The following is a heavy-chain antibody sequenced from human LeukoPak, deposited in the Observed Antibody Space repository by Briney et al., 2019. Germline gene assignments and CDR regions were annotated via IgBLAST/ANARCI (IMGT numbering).Heavy chain of an antibody. CDR3: AKVPYSSGWYYFDY. J-gene: IGHJ4*02. Sequence: GGSLRFSWAASGFTFDDYAMHWVRQAPGNGLEWVSGISWNSGSIGYADSVKGRFTISRDNATNSLYLQMNSLRAEDTAVYYCAKVPYSSGWYYFDYCGQGTLVTVSS. CDR1: GFTFDDYA. CDR2: ISWNSGSI. V-gene: IGHV3-9*01. D-gene: IGHD6-19*01.